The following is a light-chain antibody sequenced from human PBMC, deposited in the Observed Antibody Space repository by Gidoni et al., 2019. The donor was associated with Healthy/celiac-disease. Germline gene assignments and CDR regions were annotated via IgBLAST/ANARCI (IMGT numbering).Light chain of an antibody. J-gene: IGKJ4*01. V-gene: IGKV3-11*01. CDR3: QQRSNWPPLT. Sequence: EIVLTQSPATLSLSPGERATLSCRASQSVSSYLAWYQQKPGQAPRLLIYDASNRATGIPARFSGSGFGTDFTLTISSLEPEDFAVYYCQQRSNWPPLTFXGXTKVEI. CDR2: DAS. CDR1: QSVSSY.